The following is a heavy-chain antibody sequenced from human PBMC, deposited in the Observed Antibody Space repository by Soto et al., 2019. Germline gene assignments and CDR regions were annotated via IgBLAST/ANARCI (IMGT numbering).Heavy chain of an antibody. CDR2: IIPIFGTA. J-gene: IGHJ5*02. CDR1: GGTFSSYA. V-gene: IGHV1-69*13. Sequence: SVKVSCKASGGTFSSYAISWVRQAPGQGLEWMGGIIPIFGTANYAQKFQGRVTITADESTSTAYMELSSLRSEDTAVYYCGRDLGGSEGWFDPWGQGPLVTVSS. CDR3: GRDLGGSEGWFDP. D-gene: IGHD3-3*01.